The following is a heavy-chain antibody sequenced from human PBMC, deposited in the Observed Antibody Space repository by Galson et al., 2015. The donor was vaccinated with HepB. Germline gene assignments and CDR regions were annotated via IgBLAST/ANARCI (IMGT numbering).Heavy chain of an antibody. CDR2: IRGSGVSA. CDR3: AKGSGGATDFDY. Sequence: SLRLSCAASGFTFISYAMSWVRQAPGKGLEWVAGIRGSGVSADYADSVKRRFTISRDNSKNMLYLQMNSLRAEDTAVYYCAKGSGGATDFDYWGQGTLVTVSS. V-gene: IGHV3-23*01. J-gene: IGHJ4*02. D-gene: IGHD1-26*01. CDR1: GFTFISYA.